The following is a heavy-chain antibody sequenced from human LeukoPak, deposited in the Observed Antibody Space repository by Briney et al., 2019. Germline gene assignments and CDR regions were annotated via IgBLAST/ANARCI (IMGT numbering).Heavy chain of an antibody. D-gene: IGHD3-22*01. J-gene: IGHJ4*02. CDR2: IIPIFGTA. CDR3: ARVNSRYDSSGYYDY. V-gene: IGHV1-69*06. CDR1: GGTFSSYA. Sequence: SVKVSFKASGGTFSSYAISWVRQAPGQGLEWMGGIIPIFGTANYAQKFQGRVTITADKSTSTAYMELSSLRSEDTAVYYCARVNSRYDSSGYYDYWGQGTLVTVSS.